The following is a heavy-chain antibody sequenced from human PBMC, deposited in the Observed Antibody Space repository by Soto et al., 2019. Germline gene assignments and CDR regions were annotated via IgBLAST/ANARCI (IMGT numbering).Heavy chain of an antibody. CDR1: GFTFSSYG. CDR3: ARDGSGYSTINWFDP. V-gene: IGHV3-33*01. CDR2: IWYDGSNK. D-gene: IGHD2-15*01. Sequence: GGSLRLSCAASGFTFSSYGMHWVRQAPGKGLEWVAVIWYDGSNKYYADSVKGRFTISRDNSKNTLYLQMNSLRAEDTAVYYCARDGSGYSTINWFDPWGQGTLVTVSS. J-gene: IGHJ5*02.